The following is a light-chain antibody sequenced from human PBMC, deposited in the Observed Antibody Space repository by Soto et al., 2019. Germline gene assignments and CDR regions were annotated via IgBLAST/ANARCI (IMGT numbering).Light chain of an antibody. CDR1: SSDVGGYNY. CDR2: EVN. Sequence: QSVLTQPPSASGSPGQSVAISCTGTSSDVGGYNYVSWYQLHPGKAPKLMIYEVNMRPSGVPDRFSGSKSGNTAPLTVSGLRAEDEADYYCSSYAGSNNYVFGTGTKVTVL. CDR3: SSYAGSNNYV. V-gene: IGLV2-8*01. J-gene: IGLJ1*01.